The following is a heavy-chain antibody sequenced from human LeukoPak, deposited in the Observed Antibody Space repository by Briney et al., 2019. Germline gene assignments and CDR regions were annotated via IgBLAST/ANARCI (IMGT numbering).Heavy chain of an antibody. CDR2: ISSSSSYI. Sequence: PGGSLRLSCVVSGFTFSSYSMSWVRQAPGKGLEWVSSISSSSSYIYYADSVKGRFTISRDNAKNSLYLQMNSLRAEDTAVYYCARQAYYDSSGYYFFQDANLGVGAFDIWGQGTMVTVSS. D-gene: IGHD3-22*01. CDR1: GFTFSSYS. V-gene: IGHV3-21*01. J-gene: IGHJ3*02. CDR3: ARQAYYDSSGYYFFQDANLGVGAFDI.